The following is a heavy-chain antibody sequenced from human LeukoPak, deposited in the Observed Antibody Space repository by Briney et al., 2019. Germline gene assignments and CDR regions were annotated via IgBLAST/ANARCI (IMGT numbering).Heavy chain of an antibody. J-gene: IGHJ4*02. CDR3: ARVGATRFYFDY. D-gene: IGHD1-26*01. CDR1: GFTFDDYA. V-gene: IGHV3-9*01. CDR2: ISWNSGSI. Sequence: GGSLRLSCAASGFTFDDYAMHWVRHAPGKGLEWVSGISWNSGSIGYADSVKGRFTISRDNAKNSLYLQMNSLRAEDTALYYCARVGATRFYFDYWGQGTLVTVSS.